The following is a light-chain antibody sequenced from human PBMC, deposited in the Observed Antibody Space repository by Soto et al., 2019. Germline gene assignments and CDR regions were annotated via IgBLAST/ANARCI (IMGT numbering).Light chain of an antibody. CDR1: QSIKSKS. Sequence: EIVLTQSPGTLSLSPGEGATVSCRVSQSIKSKSLVWYQRKFGQAPRLLIYNTSSRATGIPDRFSGSGSGTDFTLSISRLEPEDFAVYYCQHYGGSFIFGPGTKVDFK. V-gene: IGKV3-20*01. CDR2: NTS. J-gene: IGKJ3*01. CDR3: QHYGGSFI.